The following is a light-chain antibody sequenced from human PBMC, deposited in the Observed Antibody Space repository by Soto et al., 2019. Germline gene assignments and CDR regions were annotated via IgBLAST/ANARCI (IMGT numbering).Light chain of an antibody. Sequence: DIQLTQSPSFVCPSIGESVTITCRASQVISTSLAWYQVKPGKAPKLLIYGASNLQSGVPSRFSGRGSGTDFTLTISSLQPEDFGTYYCQQANSFPFIFAQGTKV. V-gene: IGKV1-12*01. CDR3: QQANSFPFI. CDR1: QVISTS. J-gene: IGKJ2*01. CDR2: GAS.